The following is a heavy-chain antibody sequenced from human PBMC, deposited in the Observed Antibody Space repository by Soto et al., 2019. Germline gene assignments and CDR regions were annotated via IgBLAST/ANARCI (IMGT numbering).Heavy chain of an antibody. D-gene: IGHD2-21*02. CDR3: ARXLELAYCGGDCYSQAFDI. J-gene: IGHJ3*02. Sequence: ASVKVSCKASGYTFTSYGISWVRQAPGQGLEWMGWISAYNGNTNYAQKLQGRVTMTTDTSTSTAYMELRSLRSDDTAVYYCARXLELAYCGGDCYSQAFDIWGQGTMVTVS. CDR2: ISAYNGNT. CDR1: GYTFTSYG. V-gene: IGHV1-18*04.